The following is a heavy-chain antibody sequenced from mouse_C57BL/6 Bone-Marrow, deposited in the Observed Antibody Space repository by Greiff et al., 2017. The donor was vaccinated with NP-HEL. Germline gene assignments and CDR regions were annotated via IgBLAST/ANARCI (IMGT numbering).Heavy chain of an antibody. CDR3: TPSYYYWYFDV. D-gene: IGHD1-1*01. V-gene: IGHV14-4*01. J-gene: IGHJ1*03. CDR1: GFNIKDDY. Sequence: VQLQQSGAELVRPGASVKLSCTASGFNIKDDYMHWVKQRPEQGLEWIGWIDPENGDTEYASKFQGKATITADTSSNTAYLQLSSLTSEDTAVYYCTPSYYYWYFDVWGTGTTVNVSS. CDR2: IDPENGDT.